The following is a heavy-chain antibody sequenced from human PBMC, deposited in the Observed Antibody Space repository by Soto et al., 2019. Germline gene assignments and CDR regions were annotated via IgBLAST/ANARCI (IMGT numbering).Heavy chain of an antibody. D-gene: IGHD3-22*01. Sequence: SETLSLTCIVSGYSISSGYYWAWVRQPPGKELEWIGSIYHSGKTYYKPSLRSRVTVSVDTSKNQFSMKLISVTAADTAVYYCARDKRVTMIGGWFDPWGQGTLVTVSS. CDR3: ARDKRVTMIGGWFDP. CDR1: GYSISSGYY. CDR2: IYHSGKT. J-gene: IGHJ5*02. V-gene: IGHV4-38-2*02.